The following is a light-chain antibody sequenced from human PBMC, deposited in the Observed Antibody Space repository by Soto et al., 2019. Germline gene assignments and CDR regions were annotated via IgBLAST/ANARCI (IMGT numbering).Light chain of an antibody. CDR1: QSVSSSY. J-gene: IGKJ3*01. V-gene: IGKV3-20*01. Sequence: EIVLTQSPGTLSLSPGERATLSCRASQSVSSSYLAWYQQKPGQAPRLLIYDASSRATGIPDRFSGSGSGTDFTLTISRLEPEDLAVYYCQQYGSSPLTFGPGTKVDI. CDR3: QQYGSSPLT. CDR2: DAS.